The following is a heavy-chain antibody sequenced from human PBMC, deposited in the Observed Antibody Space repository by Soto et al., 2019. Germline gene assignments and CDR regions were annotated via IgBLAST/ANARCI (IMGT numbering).Heavy chain of an antibody. CDR2: IHGGGGGS. V-gene: IGHV3-23*01. Sequence: EVQLLDSGGGLVQPGGSLRLSCAASGFNLRNYAMSWVRQAPGKGLEWVSSIHGGGGGSYYADSVKGRFTVSRDDSKETLYLQLGSLRVDDTAIYYCAKDAVPQNGVWDYFDSWGQGTLVTVSS. CDR3: AKDAVPQNGVWDYFDS. CDR1: GFNLRNYA. D-gene: IGHD3-16*01. J-gene: IGHJ4*02.